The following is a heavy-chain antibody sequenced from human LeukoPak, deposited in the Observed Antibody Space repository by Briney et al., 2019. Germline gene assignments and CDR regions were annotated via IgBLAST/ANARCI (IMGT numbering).Heavy chain of an antibody. D-gene: IGHD1-26*01. CDR1: GYTFTGYY. CDR2: INPNSGGT. CDR3: ARDKASGSYEAEFQH. J-gene: IGHJ1*01. V-gene: IGHV1-2*02. Sequence: ASVKVSCKASGYTFTGYYMHWVRQAPGQGLEWMGWINPNSGGTNYAQKFQGRVTMTRDTSISTAYMELSRLRSDDTAVYYCARDKASGSYEAEFQHWGQGTLVTVSS.